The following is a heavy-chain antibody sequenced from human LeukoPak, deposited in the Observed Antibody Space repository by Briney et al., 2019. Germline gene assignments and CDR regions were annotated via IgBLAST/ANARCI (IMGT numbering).Heavy chain of an antibody. D-gene: IGHD3-16*01. Sequence: GASVKVSCKASGYTLTELSMHWVRQVPGKGLEWMGGFDPEDGETIYAQKFQGRVTMTEDTSTDTAYMELSSLRSEDTAVYYCATSGGYGFHFDYWGQGTLVTVSS. CDR2: FDPEDGET. CDR1: GYTLTELS. V-gene: IGHV1-24*01. J-gene: IGHJ4*02. CDR3: ATSGGYGFHFDY.